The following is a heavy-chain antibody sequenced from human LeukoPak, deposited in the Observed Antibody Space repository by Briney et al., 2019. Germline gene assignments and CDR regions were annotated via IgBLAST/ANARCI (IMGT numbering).Heavy chain of an antibody. J-gene: IGHJ4*02. CDR3: ARHPASGWAIFDY. CDR1: GGSISSYY. D-gene: IGHD6-19*01. CDR2: IYYSGST. Sequence: SETLSLTCTVSGGSISSYYWSWIRQPPGKGLEWIGYIYYSGSTNYNPSLKSRVTISVDTSKNQFSLKLSSVTAADTAVYYCARHPASGWAIFDYWGQGTLVTVSS. V-gene: IGHV4-59*08.